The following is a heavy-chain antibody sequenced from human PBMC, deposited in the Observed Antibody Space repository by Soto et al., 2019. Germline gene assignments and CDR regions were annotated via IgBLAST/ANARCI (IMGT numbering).Heavy chain of an antibody. D-gene: IGHD1-26*01. V-gene: IGHV4-61*01. CDR2: INYNGNT. J-gene: IGHJ6*02. Sequence: PSETLSLTCTVSGDSVSNINFYWSWIRQSPGKSLEWIGFINYNGNTNYNPSLRSRVTISLNTSKNQFSLTLRYVTAADTARYFCAREFSGNSYYTNAIDFCGQGAAVPV. CDR1: GDSVSNINFY. CDR3: AREFSGNSYYTNAIDF.